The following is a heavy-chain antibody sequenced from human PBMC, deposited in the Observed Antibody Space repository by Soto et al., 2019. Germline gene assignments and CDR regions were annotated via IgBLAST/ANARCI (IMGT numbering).Heavy chain of an antibody. J-gene: IGHJ3*02. V-gene: IGHV3-23*01. CDR1: GFTFNDYP. D-gene: IGHD6-25*01. Sequence: EVQLLESGGGLVQPGGSLRLSCAPSGFTFNDYPMSWVRQAPGKGLEWVSAVTGSGATTYYADFAKGRFTSSRDNSKKTLGLKMNSLRADDTALYYCARVSWYNSGNEGFEIWGLGKMVTVS. CDR3: ARVSWYNSGNEGFEI. CDR2: VTGSGATT.